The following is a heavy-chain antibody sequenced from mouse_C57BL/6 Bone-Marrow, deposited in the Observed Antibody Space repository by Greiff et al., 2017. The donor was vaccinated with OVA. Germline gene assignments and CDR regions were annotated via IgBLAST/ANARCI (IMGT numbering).Heavy chain of an antibody. CDR2: IDPSDSYT. J-gene: IGHJ4*01. CDR3: AVGDY. Sequence: QVQLQQPGAELVMPGASVKLSCKASGYTFTSYWMHWVKQRPGQGLEWIGEIDPSDSYTNYNQTFKGKSTLTVDKSSSTAYMQLSSLTSEDSAVYYCAVGDYWGQGTSVTVSS. CDR1: GYTFTSYW. V-gene: IGHV1-69*01.